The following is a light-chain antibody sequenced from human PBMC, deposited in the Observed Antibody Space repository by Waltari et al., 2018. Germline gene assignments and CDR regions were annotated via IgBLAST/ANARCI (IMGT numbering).Light chain of an antibody. CDR3: LLYMRRGSWV. CDR2: NTN. J-gene: IGLJ3*02. V-gene: IGLV8-61*01. CDR1: SGSVSTNYY. Sequence: QTVVTQEPSVSVPPGGTVTLTGGLSSGSVSTNYYPSWYQQTPGQAPRTLIFNTNIRSSGVPDRFSGSILGNKAALTITGAQADDESKYYCLLYMRRGSWVFGGGTKLTVL.